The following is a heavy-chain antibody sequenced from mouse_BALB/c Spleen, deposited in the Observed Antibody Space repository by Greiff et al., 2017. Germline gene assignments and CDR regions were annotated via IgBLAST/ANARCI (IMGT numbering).Heavy chain of an antibody. D-gene: IGHD1-2*01. CDR1: GYTFTSYV. Sequence: EVQLVESGPELVKPGASVKMSCKASGYTFTSYVMHWVKQKPGQGLEWIGYINPYNDGTKYNEKFKGKATLTSDKSSSTAYMELSSLTSEDSAVYYCARDYGYRAMDYWGQGTSVTVSS. CDR2: INPYNDGT. V-gene: IGHV1-14*01. J-gene: IGHJ4*01. CDR3: ARDYGYRAMDY.